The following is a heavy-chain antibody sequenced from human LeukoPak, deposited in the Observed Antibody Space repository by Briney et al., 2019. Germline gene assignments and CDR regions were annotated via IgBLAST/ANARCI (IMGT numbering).Heavy chain of an antibody. CDR1: GYTLTELS. D-gene: IGHD2-2*01. J-gene: IGHJ3*02. CDR2: ITPILGIA. Sequence: GASVKVSCKVSGYTLTELSMHWVRQAPGKGLEWMGRITPILGIANYAQKFQGRVTITADKSTSTAYMELSSLRSEDTAVYYCARDHLPVVPAAISSAFDIWGQGTMVTVSS. CDR3: ARDHLPVVPAAISSAFDI. V-gene: IGHV1-69*04.